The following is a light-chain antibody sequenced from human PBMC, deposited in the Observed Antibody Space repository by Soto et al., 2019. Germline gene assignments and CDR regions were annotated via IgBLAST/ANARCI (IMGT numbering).Light chain of an antibody. Sequence: EIVLTQSPGTLSLSPGERATLSCRASQSVNSGFFAWYQQKPGQSPRLLIYASSTRATDIPDRFIGSGSGADFSFTITRLEPEDFAVYYCQQYDTSRWTFGQGTKVEF. J-gene: IGKJ1*01. CDR2: ASS. CDR1: QSVNSGF. CDR3: QQYDTSRWT. V-gene: IGKV3-20*01.